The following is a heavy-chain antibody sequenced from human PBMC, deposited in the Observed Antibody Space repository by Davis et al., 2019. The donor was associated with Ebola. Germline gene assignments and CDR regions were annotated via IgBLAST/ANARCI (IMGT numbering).Heavy chain of an antibody. J-gene: IGHJ3*02. V-gene: IGHV3-23*01. CDR2: ISGSGGST. CDR1: GFTVSSNY. Sequence: GGSLRLSCAASGFTVSSNYMSWVRQAPGKGLEWVSAISGSGGSTYYADSVKGRFTISRDNSKNTLYLQMNSLRAEDTAVYYCAKVRGQLPTHDAFDIWGQGTMVTVSS. D-gene: IGHD2-2*01. CDR3: AKVRGQLPTHDAFDI.